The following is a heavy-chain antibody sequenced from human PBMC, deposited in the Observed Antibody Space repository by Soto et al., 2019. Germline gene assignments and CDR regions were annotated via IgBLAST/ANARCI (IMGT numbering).Heavy chain of an antibody. CDR3: AHAIHGTTYFN. V-gene: IGHV5-51*01. Sequence: PGESLKISCEASGYTLTNHWIGWVRQMPGKGLEWMGLIHFANSDTKYSPSFQGQVTISADKSTSTAYLQWSSLRASDTATYHCAHAIHGTTYFNRGQGTLVTVSS. J-gene: IGHJ4*02. CDR1: GYTLTNHW. D-gene: IGHD1-1*01. CDR2: IHFANSDT.